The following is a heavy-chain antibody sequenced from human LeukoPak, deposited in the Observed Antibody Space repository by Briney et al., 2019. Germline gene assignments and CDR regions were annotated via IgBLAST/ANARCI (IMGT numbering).Heavy chain of an antibody. D-gene: IGHD6-13*01. CDR2: INHSGST. CDR1: GGSFSGYY. CDR3: ARGFGGIAAAGTAGWFDP. V-gene: IGHV4-34*01. J-gene: IGHJ5*02. Sequence: PSETLSLTCDVYGGSFSGYYWSWIREPPGKGLEWSGEINHSGSTNYNPSLKSRVTISVDTSKNQFSLKLSSVTAADTAVYFCARGFGGIAAAGTAGWFDPWGQGTLVTVSS.